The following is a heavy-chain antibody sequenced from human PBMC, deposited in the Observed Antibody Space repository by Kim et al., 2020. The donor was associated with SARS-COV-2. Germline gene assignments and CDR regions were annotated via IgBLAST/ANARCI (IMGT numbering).Heavy chain of an antibody. CDR1: GYTFTSYG. Sequence: ASVKVSCKASGYTFTSYGISWVRQAPGQGLEWMGWISAYNGNTNYAQKLQGRVTMTTDTSTSTAYMELRSLRSDDTAVYYCARVMGRGYSYGRPGGYWGQGTLVTVSS. CDR2: ISAYNGNT. D-gene: IGHD5-18*01. CDR3: ARVMGRGYSYGRPGGY. J-gene: IGHJ4*02. V-gene: IGHV1-18*04.